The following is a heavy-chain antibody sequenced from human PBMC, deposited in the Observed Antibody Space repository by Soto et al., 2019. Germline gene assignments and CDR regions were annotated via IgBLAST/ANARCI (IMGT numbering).Heavy chain of an antibody. CDR1: GFTFSSYS. D-gene: IGHD3-3*01. J-gene: IGHJ2*01. CDR2: ISSSSSTI. CDR3: ATDYDFWSGYQPPRDWYFDL. Sequence: GGSLRLSCAASGFTFSSYSMNWVRQAPGKGLEWVSYISSSSSTIYYADSVKGRFTISRDNAKNSLYLQMNSLRAEDTAVYYCATDYDFWSGYQPPRDWYFDLWGRGTLVTVSS. V-gene: IGHV3-48*01.